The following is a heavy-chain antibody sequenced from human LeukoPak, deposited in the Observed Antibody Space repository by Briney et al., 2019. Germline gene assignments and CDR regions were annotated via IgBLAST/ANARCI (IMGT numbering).Heavy chain of an antibody. Sequence: SETLSLTCTVSGGSISGGDYYWSWIRQPPGKGLEWIGYIYYNGSAYYNPSLNSRLTISVDTSKNQFSLKLSSLTAADTALYYCARGLNTFDYWGQGTLVTVSS. CDR2: IYYNGSA. CDR3: ARGLNTFDY. V-gene: IGHV4-30-4*01. J-gene: IGHJ4*02. CDR1: GGSISGGDYY.